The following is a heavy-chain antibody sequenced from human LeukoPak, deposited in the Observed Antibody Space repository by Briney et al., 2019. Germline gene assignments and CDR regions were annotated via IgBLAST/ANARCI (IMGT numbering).Heavy chain of an antibody. V-gene: IGHV3-30*02. Sequence: GGSLRLSCAASGFTLSSYGMHWVRQAPGKGLEWVAFIRYDGSNKYYADSVKGRFTISRDNSKNTLYLQLNSLRAEDTAVYYCARGGYCSSTSCYSVGNDAFDIWGQGTMVTVSS. D-gene: IGHD2-2*01. J-gene: IGHJ3*02. CDR1: GFTLSSYG. CDR2: IRYDGSNK. CDR3: ARGGYCSSTSCYSVGNDAFDI.